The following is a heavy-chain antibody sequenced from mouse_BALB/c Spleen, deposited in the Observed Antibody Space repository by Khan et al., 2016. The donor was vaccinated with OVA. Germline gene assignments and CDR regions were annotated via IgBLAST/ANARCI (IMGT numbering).Heavy chain of an antibody. V-gene: IGHV5-6-5*01. CDR1: GFTFSNYA. Sequence: EVELVESGGDLVKPGGSLKLSCAASGFTFSNYAMSWVRQTPEKRLEWVASISSGGTTYSSDSVKGRVTISSDNGRNIPYPQMSSRESEDTAMCCYARDYWFTYWGQGTLVTVSA. J-gene: IGHJ3*01. CDR2: ISSGGTT. CDR3: ARDYWFTY.